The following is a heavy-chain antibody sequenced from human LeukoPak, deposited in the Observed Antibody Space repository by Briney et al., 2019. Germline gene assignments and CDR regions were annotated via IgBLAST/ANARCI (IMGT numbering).Heavy chain of an antibody. CDR2: INHSGST. D-gene: IGHD3-22*01. V-gene: IGHV4-34*01. CDR1: GGSFSGYY. CDR3: ARRYYYDSSGYSPYFDY. J-gene: IGHJ4*02. Sequence: PSETLSLTCAVYGGSFSGYYWSWIRQPPGKGLEWIGEINHSGSTNYNPSLKSRVTISVDTSKNQFSLKLSSVTAADTAVYYWARRYYYDSSGYSPYFDYWGQGTLVTVSS.